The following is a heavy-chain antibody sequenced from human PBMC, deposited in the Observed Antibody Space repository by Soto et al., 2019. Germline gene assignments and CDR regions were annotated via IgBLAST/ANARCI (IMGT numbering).Heavy chain of an antibody. Sequence: EVQLVESGGGLVQPGGSLRLSCAASEFTVSSNYMSWVRQAPGKGLEWVSFIYSGGSTYYADSVKGRFTVSRDNSKNTLYLQMNSLRAEDTAVYYCAGEGGRGYCSTTSCAFQHWGQGTLVTVSS. D-gene: IGHD2-2*01. V-gene: IGHV3-66*01. CDR2: IYSGGST. CDR1: EFTVSSNY. J-gene: IGHJ1*01. CDR3: AGEGGRGYCSTTSCAFQH.